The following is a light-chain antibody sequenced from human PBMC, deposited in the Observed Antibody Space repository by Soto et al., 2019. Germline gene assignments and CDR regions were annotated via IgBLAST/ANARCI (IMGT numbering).Light chain of an antibody. V-gene: IGKV1-12*01. J-gene: IGKJ1*01. Sequence: DIQITQSPSSFSSSVPDRFTITCLASQGISSWLAWYQQIPWKAPKLLIYAASSLQSGVPSRFSGSGSGTDFTLTISSLQPEDFATYYCQQSYSTPATFGRGTKVDIK. CDR3: QQSYSTPAT. CDR1: QGISSW. CDR2: AAS.